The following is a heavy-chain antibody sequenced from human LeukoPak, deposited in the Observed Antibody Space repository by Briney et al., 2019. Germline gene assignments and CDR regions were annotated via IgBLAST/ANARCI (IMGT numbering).Heavy chain of an antibody. CDR3: TTFGDGLRFTDY. Sequence: GGSLRLSCAASGFTFSSYAMSWVRQAPGKGLEWVSAISGSGGSTYYADSVKGRFTISRDNSKNTLYLQMNSLRAEDTAVYYCTTFGDGLRFTDYWGQGTLVTVSS. J-gene: IGHJ4*02. V-gene: IGHV3-23*01. CDR1: GFTFSSYA. D-gene: IGHD2-21*01. CDR2: ISGSGGST.